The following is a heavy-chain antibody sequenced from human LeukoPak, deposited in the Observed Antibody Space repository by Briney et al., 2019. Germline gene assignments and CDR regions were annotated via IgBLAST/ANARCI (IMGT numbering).Heavy chain of an antibody. CDR1: GGSFSGYY. V-gene: IGHV4-34*01. Sequence: PSETLSLTCAVYGGSFSGYYGIWIRQPPGKALEWIGEINHSGSTNYNPSLKSRVTISVDTSKNQFSLKLSSVTAADTAVYYCARLFGGQYSSGSWGQGTLVNVSS. D-gene: IGHD6-19*01. CDR2: INHSGST. J-gene: IGHJ4*02. CDR3: ARLFGGQYSSGS.